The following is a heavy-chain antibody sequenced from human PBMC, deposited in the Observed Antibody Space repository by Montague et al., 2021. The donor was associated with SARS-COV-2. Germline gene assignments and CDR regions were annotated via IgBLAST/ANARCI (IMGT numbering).Heavy chain of an antibody. J-gene: IGHJ6*02. CDR3: ARGRRILLWFGELLSGGDYYGMDV. CDR1: GRSFSGYY. CDR2: INHSGST. Sequence: SETLSLTCALYGRSFSGYYWSWIRQPPGKGLEWIGEINHSGSTNYNPSLKSRVTISVDTSKNQFSLKLSSVTAADTAVYYCARGRRILLWFGELLSGGDYYGMDVWGQGTTVTVSS. D-gene: IGHD3-10*01. V-gene: IGHV4-34*01.